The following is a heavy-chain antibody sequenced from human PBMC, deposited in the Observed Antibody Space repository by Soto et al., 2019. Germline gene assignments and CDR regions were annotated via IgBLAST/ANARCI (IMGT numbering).Heavy chain of an antibody. V-gene: IGHV3-49*03. CDR3: AKPELELTYYFDY. D-gene: IGHD1-7*01. CDR1: GFTFGDYA. CDR2: IRSKPFGGTT. Sequence: GGSLRLSCTSSGFTFGDYAINWFRQPPGKGLEWVGLIRSKPFGGTTEYAASVKDRFTISRDDSKSTAYLQMNSLKTEDTALYYCAKPELELTYYFDYWGQGTLVTVSS. J-gene: IGHJ4*02.